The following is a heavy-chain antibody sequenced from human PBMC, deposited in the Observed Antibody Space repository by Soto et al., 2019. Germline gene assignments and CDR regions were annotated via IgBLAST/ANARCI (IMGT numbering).Heavy chain of an antibody. CDR1: GASISNYY. D-gene: IGHD1-1*01. CDR3: ARESRSELGTVEY. CDR2: IYASGTT. V-gene: IGHV4-4*07. J-gene: IGHJ4*02. Sequence: QVRLQESGPGLVKLSETLSLTCTVSGASISNYYWSWIRQPAGKGLECLGRIYASGTTTYNPSLRSRVTMSVDTSKNQFSLNLNSVTAADTAVYYCARESRSELGTVEYWGQGTLVTVSS.